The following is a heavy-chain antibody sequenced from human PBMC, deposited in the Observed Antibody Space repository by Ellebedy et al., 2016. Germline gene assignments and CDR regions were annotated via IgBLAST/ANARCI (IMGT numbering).Heavy chain of an antibody. CDR1: GDSINSGAYY. V-gene: IGHV4-61*02. Sequence: SETLSLTXTVSGDSINSGAYYWSWIRQPAGKGLEWIGRIYTSGNTIYNPSLRSRVTISLDTARNQFSLKLTSVAAADTAVYYCARDVSLYSSSPSFDFWGQGTLVTVSS. D-gene: IGHD6-6*01. J-gene: IGHJ4*02. CDR3: ARDVSLYSSSPSFDF. CDR2: IYTSGNT.